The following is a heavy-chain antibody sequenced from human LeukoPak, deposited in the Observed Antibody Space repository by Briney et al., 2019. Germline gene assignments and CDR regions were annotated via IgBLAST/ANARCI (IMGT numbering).Heavy chain of an antibody. CDR2: FDAEHVKT. Sequence: ASVKVSCKVSGYTLSEVSMHWVRQSPGKGLEYVGGFDAEHVKTAYAQKLQGRVTMTEDTSTDTAYMELSSLTSEDTAMYYCTITYNVLTGSAFQHWGQGTLVTVSS. CDR1: GYTLSEVS. J-gene: IGHJ1*01. V-gene: IGHV1-24*01. D-gene: IGHD3-9*01. CDR3: TITYNVLTGSAFQH.